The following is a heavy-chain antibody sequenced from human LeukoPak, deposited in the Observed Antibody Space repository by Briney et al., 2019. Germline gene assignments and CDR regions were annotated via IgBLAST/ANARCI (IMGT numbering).Heavy chain of an antibody. CDR1: GGSISNYY. V-gene: IGHV4-59*08. CDR3: ARQPISGSYWGYFDY. Sequence: PSETLSLTCTVSGGSISNYYWSWIRQPPGKGLEWTGYIYYSGSTNYNPSLKSRVTISVDTSKNQFSLKLSSVTAADSAVYYCARQPISGSYWGYFDYWGQGTLVTVSS. J-gene: IGHJ4*02. CDR2: IYYSGST. D-gene: IGHD1-26*01.